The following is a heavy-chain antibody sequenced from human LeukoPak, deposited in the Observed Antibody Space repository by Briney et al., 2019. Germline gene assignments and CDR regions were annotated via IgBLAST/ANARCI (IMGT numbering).Heavy chain of an antibody. CDR2: IYNSGST. CDR1: GGSIRSGSYY. Sequence: PSETLSLTCTVSGGSIRSGSYYWSWIRQPAGKGLEWIGRIYNSGSTNYNPSHKSRVTISVDKSKNQFSLKLSFVTAADTAVYYCAREIGIVVVPAAPHAFDIWGQGTMVTVSS. J-gene: IGHJ3*02. CDR3: AREIGIVVVPAAPHAFDI. D-gene: IGHD2-2*01. V-gene: IGHV4-61*02.